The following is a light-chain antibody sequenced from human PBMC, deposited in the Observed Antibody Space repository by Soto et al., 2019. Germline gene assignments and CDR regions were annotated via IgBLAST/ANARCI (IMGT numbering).Light chain of an antibody. CDR2: WAS. CDR3: QQYYSAPLT. V-gene: IGKV4-1*01. J-gene: IGKJ4*01. Sequence: DIVMTQSPDSLAVSLGERATINCKSSRNILYSSNNKNYLAWYQQKPGQPPKLLIYWASTRESGVPDRFSGSGSGTAFTLTISSLEAEDVAVYYCQQYYSAPLTFGGGTKVEIK. CDR1: RNILYSSNNKNY.